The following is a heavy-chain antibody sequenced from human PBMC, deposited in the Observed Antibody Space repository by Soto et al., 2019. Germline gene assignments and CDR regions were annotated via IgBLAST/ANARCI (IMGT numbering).Heavy chain of an antibody. J-gene: IGHJ4*02. CDR1: GYTLTELS. D-gene: IGHD3-16*01. Sequence: GASVKVSCKVSGYTLTELSMHWVRPAPGKGLEWMGGFDPEDGETIYAQKFQGRVTMTEDTSTDTAYMELSSLRSEDTAVYYCATDRWLTYYFDYWGQGTLVTVSS. V-gene: IGHV1-24*01. CDR3: ATDRWLTYYFDY. CDR2: FDPEDGET.